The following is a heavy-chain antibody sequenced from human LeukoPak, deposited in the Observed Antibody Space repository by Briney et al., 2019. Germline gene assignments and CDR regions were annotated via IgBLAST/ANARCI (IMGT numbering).Heavy chain of an antibody. V-gene: IGHV3-43*02. CDR1: GFTFDDYA. CDR2: ISGDGGST. Sequence: PGGSLRLSCAASGFTFDDYAMHWVRQAPGKGLEWVSLISGDGGSTYYADSVKGRFTISRDNSKNSLYLQMNSLRTEDTALYYCAKEVLPAVEVSYYYYYGMDVWGQGTTVTVSS. J-gene: IGHJ6*02. CDR3: AKEVLPAVEVSYYYYYGMDV. D-gene: IGHD2-2*01.